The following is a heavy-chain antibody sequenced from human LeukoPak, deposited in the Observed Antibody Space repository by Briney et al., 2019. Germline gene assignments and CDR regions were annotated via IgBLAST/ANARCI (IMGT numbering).Heavy chain of an antibody. D-gene: IGHD3-22*01. J-gene: IGHJ4*02. Sequence: SETLSLTCTVSGGSISSSSYYWGWIRQPPGKGLEWIGSIYYSGSTYYNPSLKSRVTISVDTSKNQFSLKLSSVTAADTAVYYCARQSFDYYDSSGYSDYWGQGTLVTVSS. CDR2: IYYSGST. V-gene: IGHV4-39*01. CDR1: GGSISSSSYY. CDR3: ARQSFDYYDSSGYSDY.